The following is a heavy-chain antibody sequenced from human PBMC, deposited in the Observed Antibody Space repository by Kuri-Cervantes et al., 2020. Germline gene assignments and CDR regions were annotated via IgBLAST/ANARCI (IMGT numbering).Heavy chain of an antibody. CDR1: GYTFTSYG. CDR2: ISAYNGNT. CDR3: ARDRYYYDSSGYYECFDY. J-gene: IGHJ4*02. V-gene: IGHV1-18*01. D-gene: IGHD3-22*01. Sequence: ASVKVSCKASGYTFTSYGISWVRQAPGQGLEWMGWISAYNGNTNYAQKLQGRVTMTTDTSTSTAYMELRSLRSGDTAVYYCARDRYYYDSSGYYECFDYWGQGTLVTVSS.